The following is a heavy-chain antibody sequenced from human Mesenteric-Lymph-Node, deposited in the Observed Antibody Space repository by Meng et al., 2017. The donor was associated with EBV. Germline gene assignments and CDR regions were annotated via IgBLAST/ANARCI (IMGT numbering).Heavy chain of an antibody. CDR2: IYWDDDK. J-gene: IGHJ4*02. CDR1: GFSLTTSGVG. D-gene: IGHD3-22*01. V-gene: IGHV2-5*02. Sequence: QNTLKESGPTLVKPTQTLTLTCTLSGFSLTTSGVGVGWIRQPPGKALEWLALIYWDDDKRYSPSLKSRLTITKDTSKNQVVLTMTNMDPVDTATYYCAHINNYYDSSGYYYDYWGQGTLVTVSS. CDR3: AHINNYYDSSGYYYDY.